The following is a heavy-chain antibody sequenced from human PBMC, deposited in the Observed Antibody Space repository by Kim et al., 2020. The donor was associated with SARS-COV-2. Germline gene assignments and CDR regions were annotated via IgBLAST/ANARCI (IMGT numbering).Heavy chain of an antibody. D-gene: IGHD2-21*02. J-gene: IGHJ6*02. V-gene: IGHV2-5*01. Sequence: KSYRPSLKSRLTITKDTSKNQVVLTLPNLDPADTARYYCAHASPGLYGFDVWGQGTTVTVSS. CDR3: AHASPGLYGFDV. CDR2: K.